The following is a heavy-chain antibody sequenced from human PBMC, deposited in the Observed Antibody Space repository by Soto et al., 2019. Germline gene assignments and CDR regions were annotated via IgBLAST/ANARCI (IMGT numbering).Heavy chain of an antibody. Sequence: SETLSLTCTVSGGSISSGGYYWSWIRQHPGKGLEWIGYIYYSGSTYYNPSLKSRVTISVDTSKNQFSLKLSSVTAADTAVYYCGASDSSGYYSSAYWGQGTLVTVSS. D-gene: IGHD3-22*01. CDR1: GGSISSGGYY. CDR3: GASDSSGYYSSAY. V-gene: IGHV4-31*03. CDR2: IYYSGST. J-gene: IGHJ4*02.